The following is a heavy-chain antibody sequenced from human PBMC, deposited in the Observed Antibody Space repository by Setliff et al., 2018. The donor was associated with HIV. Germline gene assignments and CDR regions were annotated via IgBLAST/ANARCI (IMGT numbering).Heavy chain of an antibody. V-gene: IGHV3-21*01. CDR1: GFPLSSYT. Sequence: LRLSCVASGFPLSSYTMNWVRQAPGKGLEWVSSISNTSDSINYAGSVKGRFTISRDNAKNSLYLQMNSLRVEDTAVYYCSPQWPVGYWGQGTLVTVSS. CDR3: SPQWPVGY. D-gene: IGHD6-19*01. J-gene: IGHJ4*02. CDR2: ISNTSDSI.